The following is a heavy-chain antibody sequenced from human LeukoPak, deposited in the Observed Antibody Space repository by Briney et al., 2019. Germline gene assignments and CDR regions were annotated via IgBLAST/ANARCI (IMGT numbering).Heavy chain of an antibody. Sequence: ASVKVSCKASGYTFTSYGISWVRQAPGQGLEWMGWISAYNGNTNYAQKLQGRVTMTTDTSTSTAYMELRSLRSDDTAVYYCARDSHLDYYGSGSCFDYWGQGTLVTVSS. D-gene: IGHD3-10*01. CDR1: GYTFTSYG. J-gene: IGHJ4*02. V-gene: IGHV1-18*01. CDR3: ARDSHLDYYGSGSCFDY. CDR2: ISAYNGNT.